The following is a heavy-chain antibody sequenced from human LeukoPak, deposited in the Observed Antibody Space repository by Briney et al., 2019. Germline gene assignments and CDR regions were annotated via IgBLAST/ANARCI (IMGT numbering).Heavy chain of an antibody. CDR3: ARGHHGDYGFSYYGMDV. J-gene: IGHJ6*02. CDR1: GFNFSSYS. CDR2: ISSSRSYI. Sequence: GGSLRLSCAASGFNFSSYSMNWVRQAPGKGLEWVSSISSSRSYIYYADSLKDRFTISRDNAKNSLSLQMNSLRAGDTAVYYCARGHHGDYGFSYYGMDVWGQGTTVTVSS. D-gene: IGHD4-17*01. V-gene: IGHV3-21*01.